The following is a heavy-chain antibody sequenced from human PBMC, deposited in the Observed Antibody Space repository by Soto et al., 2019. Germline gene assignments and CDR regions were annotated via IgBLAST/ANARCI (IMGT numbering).Heavy chain of an antibody. CDR1: GFTFSRYW. CDR2: IRHDGREK. J-gene: IGHJ6*02. Sequence: EVQVVESGRGLVQPGGSLGLSCVASGFTFSRYWMTWVRQAPGKGLEWVANIRHDGREKYYVDSVKGRFTISRDNAKNSLYLQMNSLRVEDTAVYYCVGQSHMDFWGQGTTVTVSS. CDR3: VGQSHMDF. V-gene: IGHV3-7*02.